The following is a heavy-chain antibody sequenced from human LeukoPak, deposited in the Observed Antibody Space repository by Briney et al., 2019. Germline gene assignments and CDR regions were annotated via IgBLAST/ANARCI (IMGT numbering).Heavy chain of an antibody. CDR1: GFTFSSYA. CDR3: AKAPIMTEEYFQH. CDR2: ISGSGGST. J-gene: IGHJ1*01. Sequence: QPGGSLRLSCAASGFTFSSYAMSWVRQAPGKGLEWVSAISGSGGSTYYADSVKGRFTISRDNTKNTLYLQMNSLRAEDTAVYYCAKAPIMTEEYFQHWGQGTLVTVSS. V-gene: IGHV3-23*01.